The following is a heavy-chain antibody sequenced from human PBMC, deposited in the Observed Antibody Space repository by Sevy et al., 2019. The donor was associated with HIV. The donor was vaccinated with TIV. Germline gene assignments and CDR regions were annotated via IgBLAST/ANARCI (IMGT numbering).Heavy chain of an antibody. J-gene: IGHJ1*01. D-gene: IGHD2-21*02. CDR3: ASPGPNCRGDCYSVY. CDR2: IYSGGST. CDR1: GFTVSDDY. V-gene: IGHV3-66*01. Sequence: GGSLRLSCAVSGFTVSDDYVNWVRQAPGKGLEWVSVIYSGGSTYYADSVKVRFTISRDISKNTVFLQMNSLGADVTAIYYCASPGPNCRGDCYSVYWGQGTLVTVSS.